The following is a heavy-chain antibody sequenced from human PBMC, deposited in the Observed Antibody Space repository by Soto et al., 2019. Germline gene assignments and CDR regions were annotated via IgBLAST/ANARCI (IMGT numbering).Heavy chain of an antibody. CDR1: TFIFTNYA. V-gene: IGHV3-23*01. J-gene: IGHJ4*02. D-gene: IGHD6-13*01. CDR2: ISGSGGTT. Sequence: GGSLRLSCAASTFIFTNYAMSWVRQAPGEGLEWVSAISGSGGTTYYAESVKGRFSISRDNSKNTLYLQLNSLRVEDTAIYYCATISARGIAAALDFWGQGPLVTVSS. CDR3: ATISARGIAAALDF.